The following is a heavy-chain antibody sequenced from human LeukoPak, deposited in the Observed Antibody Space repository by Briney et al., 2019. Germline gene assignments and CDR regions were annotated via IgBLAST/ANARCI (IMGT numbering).Heavy chain of an antibody. CDR1: GGSISSSSYY. V-gene: IGHV4-39*01. D-gene: IGHD3-22*01. Sequence: SETLSLTCTVSGGSISSSSYYWGWIRQPPGKGLEWIGSIYYSGSTYYNPSLKSRVTISVDTSKNQFSLKLSSVTAADTAVYYCARVIVVVIFSRFKTSNFDPWGQGTLVTVSS. CDR3: ARVIVVVIFSRFKTSNFDP. J-gene: IGHJ5*02. CDR2: IYYSGST.